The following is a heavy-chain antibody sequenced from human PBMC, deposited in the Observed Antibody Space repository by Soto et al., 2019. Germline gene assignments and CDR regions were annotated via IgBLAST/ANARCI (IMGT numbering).Heavy chain of an antibody. Sequence: PSETLSLTCTVSGGSISSGGYYWSWIRQHPGKGLEWIGYIYYSGSTYYNPSLKSRVTISVDTSKNQFSLKLSSVTAADTAVYYCARAGYSSGWSRAHWFDPWGQGTLVTVSS. J-gene: IGHJ5*02. CDR3: ARAGYSSGWSRAHWFDP. CDR1: GGSISSGGYY. CDR2: IYYSGST. D-gene: IGHD6-19*01. V-gene: IGHV4-31*03.